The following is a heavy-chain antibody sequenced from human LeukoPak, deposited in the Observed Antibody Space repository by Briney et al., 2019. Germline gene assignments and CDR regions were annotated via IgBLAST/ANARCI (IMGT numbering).Heavy chain of an antibody. Sequence: GGSLRLSCAASGFTVSSNFMSWVRQAPGKVLEWVSVIHTGGSTNYAGSVKDRFTISRDNSKNTLYLQMNSLRAEDTAVYYCARGYSGSSQPFEYWGQGTPVTVSS. CDR1: GFTVSSNF. V-gene: IGHV3-66*01. CDR2: IHTGGST. J-gene: IGHJ4*02. CDR3: ARGYSGSSQPFEY. D-gene: IGHD6-6*01.